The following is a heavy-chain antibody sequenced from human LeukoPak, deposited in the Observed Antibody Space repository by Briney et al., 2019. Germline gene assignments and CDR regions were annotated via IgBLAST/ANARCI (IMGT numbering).Heavy chain of an antibody. CDR2: MWYDASNK. D-gene: IGHD1-7*01. CDR1: GFTFSSFG. J-gene: IGHJ5*02. CDR3: VRGVGVSRFNYLDP. V-gene: IGHV3-33*01. Sequence: PRGALRVSCAASGFTFSSFGMHWGRQAPRKGLEWVGVMWYDASNKYYVDTVKGRFTIARDNSKNTLYLQMNSLRDDDTAVYYCVRGVGVSRFNYLDPWGQGTLVIVSS.